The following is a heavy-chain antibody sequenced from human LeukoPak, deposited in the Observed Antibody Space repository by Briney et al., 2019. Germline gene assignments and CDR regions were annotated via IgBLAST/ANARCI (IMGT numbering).Heavy chain of an antibody. CDR3: ARGPNSNWSGLDF. CDR1: GFSFSGHW. CDR2: ISPTGSTT. D-gene: IGHD6-6*01. J-gene: IGHJ4*02. V-gene: IGHV3-74*01. Sequence: GGSLRLSCTASGFSFSGHWMHWARQLPGKGLVWVSRISPTGSTTSYADSVKGRFTVSRDNAKNTLYLQVNNLRAEDTAVHYCARGPNSNWSGLDFWGQGTLLTVSS.